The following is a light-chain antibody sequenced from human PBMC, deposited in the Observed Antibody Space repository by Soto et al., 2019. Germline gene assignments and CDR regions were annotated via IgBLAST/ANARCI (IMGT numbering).Light chain of an antibody. CDR1: SSDVGGYNY. CDR2: DVS. J-gene: IGLJ1*01. CDR3: SSYTSSSTYV. Sequence: QSALTQPASVSGSPGQSITISCTGTSSDVGGYNYVSWYQQHPGKAPKLMIYDVSNRPSGVSNRFSGSKSGNTASLTISGLHAEDESDYYGSSYTSSSTYVFGTGTKITVL. V-gene: IGLV2-14*01.